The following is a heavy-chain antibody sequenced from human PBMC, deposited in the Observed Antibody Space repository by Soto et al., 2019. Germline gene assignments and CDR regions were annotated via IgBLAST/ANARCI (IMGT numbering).Heavy chain of an antibody. CDR3: AREKFSNYFDP. J-gene: IGHJ5*02. CDR2: IIPIFGTP. CDR1: GGTFNSYG. Sequence: QVQLVQSGAEVKKPGSSVKVSCKTSGGTFNSYGLSWMRQAPGQGPEWMGQIIPIFGTPKYAQKFQDRVTISADESTSTAYMELSSLRSDDTAIYYCAREKFSNYFDPWGQGTLVTVSS. D-gene: IGHD2-8*01. V-gene: IGHV1-69*01.